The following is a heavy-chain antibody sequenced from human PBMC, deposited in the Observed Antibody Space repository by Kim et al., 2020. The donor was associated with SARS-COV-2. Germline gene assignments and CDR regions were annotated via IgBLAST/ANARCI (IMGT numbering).Heavy chain of an antibody. CDR2: IYYSGST. CDR3: AGIVATAHPDAFDI. V-gene: IGHV4-39*01. CDR1: GGSISSSSYY. Sequence: SETLSLTCTVSGGSISSSSYYWGWIRQPPGKGLEWIGSIYYSGSTYYNPSLKSRVTISVDTSKNQFSLKLSSVTAADTAVYYCAGIVATAHPDAFDIWGQGTMVTVSS. J-gene: IGHJ3*02. D-gene: IGHD5-12*01.